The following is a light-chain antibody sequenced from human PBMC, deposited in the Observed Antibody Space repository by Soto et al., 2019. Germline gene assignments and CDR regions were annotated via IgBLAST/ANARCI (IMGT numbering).Light chain of an antibody. CDR2: YAS. V-gene: IGKV1-5*01. J-gene: IGKJ1*01. CDR3: HQYERYSSGP. CDR1: QSISNW. Sequence: DIQMTQSPSTLSASVGDRVTITCRASQSISNWLAWYQQKPGTAPKVLIYYASNLQSGVPAISTGSGSRTEFTVTTSNLQPDDFATYYSHQYERYSSGPFGQGTKVDIK.